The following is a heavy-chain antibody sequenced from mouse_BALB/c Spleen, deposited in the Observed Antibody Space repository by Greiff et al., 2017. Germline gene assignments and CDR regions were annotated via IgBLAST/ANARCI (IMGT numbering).Heavy chain of an antibody. CDR2: IYPGDGDT. D-gene: IGHD1-1*01. CDR3: ARDYGSSGAMDY. Sequence: VQLQQSGAELARPGASVKLSCKASGYTFTSYWMQWVKQRPGQGLEWIGAIYPGDGDTRYTQKFKGKATLTADKSSSTAYMQLSSLASEDSAVYYCARDYGSSGAMDYWGQGTSVTVSS. CDR1: GYTFTSYW. V-gene: IGHV1-87*01. J-gene: IGHJ4*01.